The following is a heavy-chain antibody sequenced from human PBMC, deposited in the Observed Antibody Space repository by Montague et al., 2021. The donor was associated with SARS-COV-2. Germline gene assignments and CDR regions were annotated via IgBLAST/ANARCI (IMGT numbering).Heavy chain of an antibody. J-gene: IGHJ5*02. Sequence: PALVKPTQTLTLTCNFSGFSLSTSGVGVGWIRQPPGKALEWLALIYWDDDKRYSPSLKSRLTITKDTSKNQVVLTMTNMDPVDTATYYCAHRPSIAAAGTFRFDPWGQGTLVTVSS. CDR3: AHRPSIAAAGTFRFDP. D-gene: IGHD6-13*01. V-gene: IGHV2-5*02. CDR2: IYWDDDK. CDR1: GFSLSTSGVG.